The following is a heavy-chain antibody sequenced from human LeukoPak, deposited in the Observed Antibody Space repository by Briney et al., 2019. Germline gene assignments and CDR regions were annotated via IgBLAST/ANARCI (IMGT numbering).Heavy chain of an antibody. CDR1: GFIFTDYW. Sequence: GGSLRLSCAASGFIFTDYWMNWVRQAPGKGLEWVAMIKYDGIDKQYLDSVKGRFTFSRDNAKNPVYLEMNSLRAEHTAMYYCVRNRGWLQFDSWGQGTLVTVS. D-gene: IGHD5-24*01. J-gene: IGHJ4*02. CDR2: IKYDGIDK. V-gene: IGHV3-7*01. CDR3: VRNRGWLQFDS.